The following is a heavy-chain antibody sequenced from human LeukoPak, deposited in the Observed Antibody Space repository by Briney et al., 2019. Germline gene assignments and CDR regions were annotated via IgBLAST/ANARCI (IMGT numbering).Heavy chain of an antibody. CDR2: SYHSEST. Sequence: SVTLSLTCAVSGGSNSSGNWWSWVRQPPGKGLEWIGQSYHSESTNYDTSIKSRVTISVEKSKNQFSLNLTSVTAADTAVYYCARGLVGAGTDYWGQGTLVTVSS. V-gene: IGHV4-4*02. J-gene: IGHJ4*02. D-gene: IGHD6-13*01. CDR3: ARGLVGAGTDY. CDR1: GGSNSSGNW.